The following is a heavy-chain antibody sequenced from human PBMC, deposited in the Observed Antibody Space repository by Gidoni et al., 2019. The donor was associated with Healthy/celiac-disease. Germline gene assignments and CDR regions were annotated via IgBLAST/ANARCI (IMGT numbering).Heavy chain of an antibody. J-gene: IGHJ5*02. CDR1: GGSVSSVSSS. Sequence: QVQRQESGPGLVKPSETLSLTCPVSGGSVSSVSSSWSWIRQPPGKGLEWIGYIYYSGSTNYNPALKSLVTISVDTSKNQFSLKLSSVTAADTAVYYCARDQGGKGGRWFDPWGQGTLVTVSS. D-gene: IGHD2-15*01. CDR3: ARDQGGKGGRWFDP. CDR2: IYYSGST. V-gene: IGHV4-61*01.